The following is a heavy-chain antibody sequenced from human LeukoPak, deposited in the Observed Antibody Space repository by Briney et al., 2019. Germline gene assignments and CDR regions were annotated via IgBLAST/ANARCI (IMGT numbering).Heavy chain of an antibody. D-gene: IGHD1-26*01. CDR1: GGSVSSGSYY. V-gene: IGHV4-61*01. J-gene: IGHJ5*02. CDR2: IYYSGST. CDR3: ASNLSGSYYNWFDP. Sequence: SETLSLTCTVSGGSVSSGSYYWSWIRQPPGKGLEWIGYIYYSGSTNYNPSLKSRVTISVDTSKNQFSLKLSSVTAADTAVYYCASNLSGSYYNWFDPWGQGTLVTVPS.